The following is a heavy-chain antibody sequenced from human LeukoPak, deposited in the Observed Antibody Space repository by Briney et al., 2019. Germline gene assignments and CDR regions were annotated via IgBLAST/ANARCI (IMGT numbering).Heavy chain of an antibody. CDR2: IYPGDSDT. Sequence: GESLKISCKGSGYSFTSYWIGWVRQIPGKGLEWMGIIYPGDSDTRYSPSFQGQVTISADKSISTAYLQWSSLKASDTAMYYCARQSRDGYNYLPHAFDIWGQGTMVTVSS. J-gene: IGHJ3*02. CDR3: ARQSRDGYNYLPHAFDI. CDR1: GYSFTSYW. V-gene: IGHV5-51*01. D-gene: IGHD5-24*01.